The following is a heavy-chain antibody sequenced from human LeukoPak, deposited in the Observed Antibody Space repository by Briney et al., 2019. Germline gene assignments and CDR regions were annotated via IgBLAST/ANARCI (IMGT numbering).Heavy chain of an antibody. CDR2: IYYSGST. Sequence: PSETLSLTCTVSGGSISSGGYYWSWIRQHPGKGLEWIGYIYYSGSTYYNPSLKSRVTISVDTSKNQFSLKLSSVTAADTAVYYCARGDYGVAFDIWGQGTMVTVSS. CDR1: GGSISSGGYY. V-gene: IGHV4-31*03. CDR3: ARGDYGVAFDI. D-gene: IGHD4-17*01. J-gene: IGHJ3*02.